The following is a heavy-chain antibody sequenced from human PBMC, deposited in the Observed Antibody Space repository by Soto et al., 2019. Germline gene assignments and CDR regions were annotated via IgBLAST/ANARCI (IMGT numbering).Heavy chain of an antibody. CDR2: IWYDGSNI. D-gene: IGHD1-26*01. J-gene: IGHJ4*02. Sequence: PGGSLRLSCAASGFTFSSYGMHWVRQAPGKGPEWVAVIWYDGSNIYYADSVKGRFTISRDNSKNTLYLQMNSLRAEDTAVYFCARARYNEGYSFDHWGQGTLVTVSS. CDR3: ARARYNEGYSFDH. CDR1: GFTFSSYG. V-gene: IGHV3-33*01.